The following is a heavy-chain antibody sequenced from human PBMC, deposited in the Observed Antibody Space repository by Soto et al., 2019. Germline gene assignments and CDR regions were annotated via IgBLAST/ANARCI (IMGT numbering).Heavy chain of an antibody. CDR2: IYYSGRT. J-gene: IGHJ5*02. CDR1: GGSISSGGYY. CDR3: ARGVVVVTAIPRFDP. V-gene: IGHV4-31*03. Sequence: QVQLQESGPGLVKPSQTLSLTCTVSGGSISSGGYYWSWIRQHPGKGLEWIGYIYYSGRTYYNPSLKRRVTISVDTSKNQFSLKLSSVTAADTAVYYCARGVVVVTAIPRFDPWGQGTLVTVSS. D-gene: IGHD2-21*02.